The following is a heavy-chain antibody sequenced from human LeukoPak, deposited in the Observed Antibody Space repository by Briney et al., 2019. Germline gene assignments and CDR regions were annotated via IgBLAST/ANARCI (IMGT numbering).Heavy chain of an antibody. CDR3: AGECREGIGDAFDI. V-gene: IGHV4-59*01. J-gene: IGHJ3*02. Sequence: SETLSLTCTVSGGSISSYYWSWIRQPPGKGLEWIGYIYYSGSTNYNPSLKSRVTISVDTSKTQFSLKLSSVTAADTAVYYCAGECREGIGDAFDIWGQGTMVTVSS. CDR2: IYYSGST. CDR1: GGSISSYY. D-gene: IGHD2-2*01.